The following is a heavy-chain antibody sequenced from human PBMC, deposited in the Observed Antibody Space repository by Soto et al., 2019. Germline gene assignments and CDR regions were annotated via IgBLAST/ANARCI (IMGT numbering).Heavy chain of an antibody. CDR1: GGSLTSYY. CDR2: IYYSGGST. Sequence: QVELQELGPGLVKPSETLSLTCTVSGGSLTSYYWTWIRQPPGKGLEWIGYIYYSGGSTSYNPSLESRLTISADASKNQFSLNLNSVTAADTAVYYCARSYNSRASDLWGQGTLVTVSS. J-gene: IGHJ1*01. CDR3: ARSYNSRASDL. D-gene: IGHD1-1*01. V-gene: IGHV4-59*01.